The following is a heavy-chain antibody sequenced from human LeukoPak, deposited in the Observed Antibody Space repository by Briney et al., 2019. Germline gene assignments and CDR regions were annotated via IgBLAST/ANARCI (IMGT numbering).Heavy chain of an antibody. Sequence: ASVKVSCKASGYTFTSYDISWVRQAPGQGLEWMGWISAYNSNTHYAQKLQGRVTMTTDTSTSTAYMEVRSLRSDDTAVYYCAREVGRGFEYWGQGTLVTVSS. CDR2: ISAYNSNT. CDR1: GYTFTSYD. V-gene: IGHV1-18*01. CDR3: AREVGRGFEY. D-gene: IGHD1-26*01. J-gene: IGHJ4*02.